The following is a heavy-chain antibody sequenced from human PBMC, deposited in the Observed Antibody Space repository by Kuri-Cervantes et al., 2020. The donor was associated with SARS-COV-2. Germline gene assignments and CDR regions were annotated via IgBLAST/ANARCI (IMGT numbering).Heavy chain of an antibody. J-gene: IGHJ4*02. CDR2: IIPLFGTT. V-gene: IGHV1-69*06. D-gene: IGHD2-2*01. CDR3: ARPYCTSSTCYDGTFDS. CDR1: GGTFSSYA. Sequence: SVKVSCKASGGTFSSYAVTWVRQAPGRGFEWMGRIIPLFGTTIYAEKFRGRVTITADKSTNTAYMDLSSLRSEDTAVYYCARPYCTSSTCYDGTFDSWGQGTLVTCSS.